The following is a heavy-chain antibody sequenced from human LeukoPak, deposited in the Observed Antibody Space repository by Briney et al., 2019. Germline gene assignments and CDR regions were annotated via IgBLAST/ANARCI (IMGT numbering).Heavy chain of an antibody. D-gene: IGHD3-22*01. CDR1: GYTFTSYG. V-gene: IGHV1-18*01. CDR3: AREQAVGVSGPGNYDSSGYSDY. J-gene: IGHJ4*02. Sequence: RWASVKVSCKASGYTFTSYGISWVRQAPGQGLEWMGWISAYNGNTNYAQKLQGRVTMTTDTSTSTAYMELRSLRSDDTAVYYCAREQAVGVSGPGNYDSSGYSDYWGQGTLVTVSS. CDR2: ISAYNGNT.